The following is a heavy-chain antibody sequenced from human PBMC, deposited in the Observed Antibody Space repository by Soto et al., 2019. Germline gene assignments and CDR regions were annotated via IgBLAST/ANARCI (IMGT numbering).Heavy chain of an antibody. V-gene: IGHV5-51*01. J-gene: IGHJ4*02. CDR2: IYPGDSDT. CDR3: ARKLAEGSGNYYNPFDF. D-gene: IGHD3-10*01. Sequence: GESLKISCKSSGYTFSSYWIGWVRQMPGKGLEWMGIIYPGDSDTRYSPSFQGQVTISADKSISTAYLQWSSLKASDTAMYYCARKLAEGSGNYYNPFDFWGQGTLVTVSS. CDR1: GYTFSSYW.